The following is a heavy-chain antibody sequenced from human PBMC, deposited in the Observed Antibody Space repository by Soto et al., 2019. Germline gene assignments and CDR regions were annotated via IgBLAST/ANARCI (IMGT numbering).Heavy chain of an antibody. CDR3: ASGGWNYGLGAFDI. CDR1: GFTFDDYA. CDR2: ISSSSSYI. Sequence: EVQLVESGGGLVQPGRSLRLSCAASGFTFDDYAMHWVRQAPGKGLEWVSSISSSSSYIYYADSVKGRFTISRDNAKNSLYLQMNSLRAEDTAVYYCASGGWNYGLGAFDIWGQGTMVTVSS. J-gene: IGHJ3*02. D-gene: IGHD1-7*01. V-gene: IGHV3-21*01.